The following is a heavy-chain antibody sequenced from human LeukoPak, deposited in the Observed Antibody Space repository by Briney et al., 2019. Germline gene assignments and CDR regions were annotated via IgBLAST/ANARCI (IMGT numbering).Heavy chain of an antibody. J-gene: IGHJ4*02. CDR3: AKDDGQSFGYSYVQYYFDY. CDR1: GFTFSSYA. Sequence: GGSLRLSCAASGFTFSSYAMGWVCQAPGKGLEWVLAIIGSGGSTYYADSVKSQFTISRDNSKNTLYLQMNSLRAENTAVYYCAKDDGQSFGYSYVQYYFDYWGQGTLVTVSS. V-gene: IGHV3-23*01. D-gene: IGHD5-18*01. CDR2: IIGSGGST.